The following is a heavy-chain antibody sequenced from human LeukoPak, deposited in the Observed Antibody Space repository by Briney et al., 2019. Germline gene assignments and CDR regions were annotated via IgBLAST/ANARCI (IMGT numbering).Heavy chain of an antibody. J-gene: IGHJ4*02. CDR2: IDQSGST. V-gene: IGHV4-4*02. CDR1: GGSISSDNW. CDR3: ERRNCSGSTGYYNN. Sequence: SGTLSLTCAVSGGSISSDNWWSGGRQPPGKGRGGGGEIDQSGSTNYNPSLKSRVTITVDKYKSQFSLKLGSVTAADTAVYYCERRNCSGSTGYYNNWGRGTLVTVSS. D-gene: IGHD3-9*01.